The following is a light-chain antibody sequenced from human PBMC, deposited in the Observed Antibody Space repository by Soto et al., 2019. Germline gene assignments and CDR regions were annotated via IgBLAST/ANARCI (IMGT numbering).Light chain of an antibody. CDR1: QSISSNF. CDR3: QQYGSSVIT. Sequence: EIVLTQSPGTPSLSPGERATLSCRASQSISSNFLAWYQQKPGQAPRLLIYVASSRASGIPDRFSGSGSGTDFTLTISKLEPEDFAVYYCQQYGSSVITFGQGTRLEIK. V-gene: IGKV3-20*01. CDR2: VAS. J-gene: IGKJ5*01.